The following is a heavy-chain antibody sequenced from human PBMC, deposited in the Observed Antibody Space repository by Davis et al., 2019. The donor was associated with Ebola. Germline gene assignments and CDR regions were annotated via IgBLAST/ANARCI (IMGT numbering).Heavy chain of an antibody. CDR3: ARQGAVAGAGDY. CDR1: GGSISSYY. V-gene: IGHV4-59*01. Sequence: PSETLSLTCTVSGGSISSYYWSWIRQLPGKGLEWIGYIYYSGSTNYNPSLKSRVTISVDTSKNQFSLKLSSVTAADTAVYYCARQGAVAGAGDYWGQGTLVTVSS. J-gene: IGHJ4*02. D-gene: IGHD6-19*01. CDR2: IYYSGST.